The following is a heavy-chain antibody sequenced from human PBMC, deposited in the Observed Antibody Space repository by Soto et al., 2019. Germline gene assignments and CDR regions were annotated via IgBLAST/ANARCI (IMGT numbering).Heavy chain of an antibody. D-gene: IGHD1-1*01. Sequence: IPLVQSGPEVKKPGTSVTVSCKSFGFTSSRSAVQRVRQARGQRLEGIGWVVVGSGYTNYAKKFQERVTISRDMPTSTVYMELSSLRSVDTGVYYCTAPTLTTPDYYYGADVWGQGTTVTVSS. CDR1: GFTSSRSA. V-gene: IGHV1-58*01. CDR2: VVVGSGYT. J-gene: IGHJ6*02. CDR3: TAPTLTTPDYYYGADV.